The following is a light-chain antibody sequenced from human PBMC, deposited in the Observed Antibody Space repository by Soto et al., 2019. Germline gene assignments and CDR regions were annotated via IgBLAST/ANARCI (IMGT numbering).Light chain of an antibody. CDR1: QTINSR. CDR3: QQYNDWLLT. J-gene: IGKJ5*01. V-gene: IGKV3-15*01. Sequence: EIVMTQSPATLSVSPGERATLSCRASQTINSRLVWYQQKPGQAPRLLIYGPSTRATGIPARFSGSGSGTEFTLTINGLHSEDSAIYYCQQYNDWLLTFGQGTRLEIK. CDR2: GPS.